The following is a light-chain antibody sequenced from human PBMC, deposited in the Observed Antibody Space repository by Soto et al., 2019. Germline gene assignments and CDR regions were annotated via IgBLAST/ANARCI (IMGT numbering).Light chain of an antibody. V-gene: IGKV3-20*01. J-gene: IGKJ5*01. CDR2: GAS. CDR1: QSVSSRH. CDR3: QQYGRSPLT. Sequence: EIVLTQSPGTLSLSPGERAALSCRASQSVSSRHLAWYQQKPGQAPRLLIYGASSRANGIPDRFSVSGSGTDFTLTISRLEPEDFAVYYCQQYGRSPLTFGQGTREEIK.